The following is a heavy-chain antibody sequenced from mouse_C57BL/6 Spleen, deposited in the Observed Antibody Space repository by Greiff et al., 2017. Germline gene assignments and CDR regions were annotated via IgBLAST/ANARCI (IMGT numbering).Heavy chain of an antibody. D-gene: IGHD1-3*01. CDR2: IDPSDSYT. CDR3: ARRGVAHFDD. V-gene: IGHV1-50*01. J-gene: IGHJ2*01. CDR1: GYTFTSYW. Sequence: VKLQQPGAELVKPGASVKLSCKASGYTFTSYWMQWVKQRPGQGLEWIGEIDPSDSYTNYNQKFKGKATLTVDTSSSTAYMQLSSLTSEDSAVYYCARRGVAHFDDWGQGTTLTVSS.